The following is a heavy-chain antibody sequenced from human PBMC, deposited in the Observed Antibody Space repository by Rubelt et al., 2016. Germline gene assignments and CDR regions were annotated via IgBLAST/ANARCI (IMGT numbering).Heavy chain of an antibody. D-gene: IGHD6-19*01. CDR3: ARDKEWLATRGFQNWFDP. CDR2: INAGNGNT. Sequence: QVQLVQSGAEVKKPGASVKVSCKASGYTFTSYAMHWVRQAPGQRLEWRGWINAGNGNTNYAQKLQGIVTRTTDTSTSTAYMELRSLRSDDTAVYYCARDKEWLATRGFQNWFDPWGQGTLVTVSS. J-gene: IGHJ5*02. CDR1: GYTFTSYA. V-gene: IGHV1-3*01.